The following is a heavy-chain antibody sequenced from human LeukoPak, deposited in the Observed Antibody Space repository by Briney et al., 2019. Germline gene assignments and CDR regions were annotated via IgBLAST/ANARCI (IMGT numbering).Heavy chain of an antibody. CDR3: ARDSGWLDGFDY. CDR2: IYTSGST. V-gene: IGHV4-61*02. J-gene: IGHJ4*02. Sequence: SETLSLTCTVSGDSISSGSYYWSWIRQPAGKGLEWIGRIYTSGSTKYNPSLRSRVTISVDTSKNQFSLKLSSVTAADTAVYYCARDSGWLDGFDYWGQGTLVTVSS. CDR1: GDSISSGSYY. D-gene: IGHD6-19*01.